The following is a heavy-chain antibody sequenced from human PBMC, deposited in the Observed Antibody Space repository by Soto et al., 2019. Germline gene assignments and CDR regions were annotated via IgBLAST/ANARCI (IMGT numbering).Heavy chain of an antibody. J-gene: IGHJ6*02. CDR2: IYSGGST. D-gene: IGHD2-15*01. CDR3: ARDRYCSGGSCYYGMDV. V-gene: IGHV3-53*01. CDR1: GFTVSSNY. Sequence: PGWSLRLSCASSGFTVSSNYMSWVRQAPGKGLEWVSVIYSGGSTYYADSVKGRFTISRDNSKNTLYLQMNSLRAEDTAVYYCARDRYCSGGSCYYGMDVWGQGTTVTVSS.